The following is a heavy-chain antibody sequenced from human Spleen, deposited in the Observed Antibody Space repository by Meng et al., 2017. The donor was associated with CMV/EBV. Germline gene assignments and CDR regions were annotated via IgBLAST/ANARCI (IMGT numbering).Heavy chain of an antibody. Sequence: SETLSLTCTVSGDPINNYYWTWIRQPPGKGLEWIAYTSHTGSTNYNPSFKSRVTISVDTSNNQLSLKLRSVTAADTAVYYCARDRIKRVLFTNSPVDYALDVWGQRTTVTVSS. CDR2: TSHTGST. CDR3: ARDRIKRVLFTNSPVDYALDV. V-gene: IGHV4-59*01. D-gene: IGHD4-23*01. J-gene: IGHJ6*02. CDR1: GDPINNYY.